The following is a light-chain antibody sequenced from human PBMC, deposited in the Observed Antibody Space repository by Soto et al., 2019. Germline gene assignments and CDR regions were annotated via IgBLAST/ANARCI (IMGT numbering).Light chain of an antibody. Sequence: EIVLTQSPGTLSLSPGERATLSCRASQSVSSYLAWYQQKPGQAPRLLIYGASSRATGIPDRFSGSGSGTDFTLTISRLEPEDFAVDYCHQYDSWTFGQGTKVDI. J-gene: IGKJ1*01. V-gene: IGKV3-20*01. CDR3: HQYDSWT. CDR2: GAS. CDR1: QSVSSY.